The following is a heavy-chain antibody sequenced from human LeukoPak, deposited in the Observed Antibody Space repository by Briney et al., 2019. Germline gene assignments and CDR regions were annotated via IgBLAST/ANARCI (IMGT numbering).Heavy chain of an antibody. Sequence: ASVKVSCKASGYTFTSYDINWVRQAPGQGLEWMGWMNPNSANTGYAQNFQGRVTMTRKTSISTAYMELSSLRSEDTAVYYCAIRFSRGSGSAIDYWGQGTLVTVSS. CDR3: AIRFSRGSGSAIDY. D-gene: IGHD3-10*01. CDR1: GYTFTSYD. V-gene: IGHV1-8*01. J-gene: IGHJ4*02. CDR2: MNPNSANT.